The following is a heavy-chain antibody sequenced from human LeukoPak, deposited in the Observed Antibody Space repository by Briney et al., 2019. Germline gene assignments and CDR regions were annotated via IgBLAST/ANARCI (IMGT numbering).Heavy chain of an antibody. CDR3: ARHIGGGIEDMDV. V-gene: IGHV4-59*08. CDR1: GGSIGTYY. Sequence: PSETLSLTCTVSGGSIGTYYWSWIRQSPGKGLEWIGYIYVTGSTRYNPYLQSRVTISVDTSRNQFFLKMSSVTAADTAVYYCARHIGGGIEDMDVWGEGTKVTVSS. CDR2: IYVTGST. D-gene: IGHD3-16*02. J-gene: IGHJ6*03.